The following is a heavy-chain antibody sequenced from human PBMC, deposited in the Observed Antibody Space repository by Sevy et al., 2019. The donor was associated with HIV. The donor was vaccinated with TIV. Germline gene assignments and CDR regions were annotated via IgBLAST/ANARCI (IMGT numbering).Heavy chain of an antibody. CDR3: AREAGQQWLDDLDAFDI. CDR1: GFTFSSYA. Sequence: GGSLRLSCAASGFTFSSYAMHGVRQAPGKGLEWVAVISYDGSNKYYADSVKGRFTISRDNSKNTLYLQMNSLRAEDTAVYYCAREAGQQWLDDLDAFDIWGQGTMVTVSS. V-gene: IGHV3-30-3*01. J-gene: IGHJ3*02. D-gene: IGHD6-19*01. CDR2: ISYDGSNK.